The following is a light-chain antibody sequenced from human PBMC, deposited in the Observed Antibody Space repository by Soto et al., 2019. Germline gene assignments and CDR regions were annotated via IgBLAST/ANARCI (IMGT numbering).Light chain of an antibody. V-gene: IGKV3-15*01. J-gene: IGKJ3*01. CDR1: QSVSSN. CDR3: QQYNNWPPIT. Sequence: EIVMTQSPATLSVSPGERATLSCRASQSVSSNLAWYQQKPGQGPRLLIYAASTRATGILARFSGSGSGTEFTLTISSLQSEDFAVYYCQQYNNWPPITFGPGTKVDIK. CDR2: AAS.